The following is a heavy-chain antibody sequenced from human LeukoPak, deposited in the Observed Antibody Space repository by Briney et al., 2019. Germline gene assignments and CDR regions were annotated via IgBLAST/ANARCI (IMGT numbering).Heavy chain of an antibody. CDR1: GFTFSSYA. V-gene: IGHV3-23*01. Sequence: GGSLSLSCAASGFTFSSYAMSWVRQAPGKGLDWVSAISGSGGSTYYADSVKGRFTISRDNSKNTLYLQMNSLRAEDTAVYYCAREKSRVVPAAIEYWGQGTLVTVSS. J-gene: IGHJ4*02. CDR3: AREKSRVVPAAIEY. D-gene: IGHD2-2*02. CDR2: ISGSGGST.